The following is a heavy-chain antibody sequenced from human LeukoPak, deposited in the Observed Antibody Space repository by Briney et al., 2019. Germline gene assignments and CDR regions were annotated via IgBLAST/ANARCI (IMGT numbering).Heavy chain of an antibody. V-gene: IGHV4-59*01. D-gene: IGHD3-22*01. J-gene: IGHJ3*02. CDR3: ARYSPYYDSSGYAFDI. CDR2: IYYSGST. CDR1: GGSIISYY. Sequence: SETLSLTCTVSGGSIISYYWSWIRQPPGKGLEWIGYIYYSGSTNYNPSLKSRVTISVDTSKNQFSLKLSSVTAADTAVYYCARYSPYYDSSGYAFDIWGQGTMVTVSS.